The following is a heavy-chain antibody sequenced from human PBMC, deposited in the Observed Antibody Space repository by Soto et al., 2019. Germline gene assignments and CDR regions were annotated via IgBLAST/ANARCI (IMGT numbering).Heavy chain of an antibody. CDR1: GFTFSSYA. V-gene: IGHV3-30-3*01. D-gene: IGHD2-2*01. Sequence: GGSLRLSCAASGFTFSSYAMHWVRQAPGKGLEWVAVISYDGSNKYYADSVKGRFTISRDNSKNTLYLQMNSLRAEDTAVYYCASVIGYCSSTSCPPHYWGQGTLVTVSS. CDR2: ISYDGSNK. CDR3: ASVIGYCSSTSCPPHY. J-gene: IGHJ4*02.